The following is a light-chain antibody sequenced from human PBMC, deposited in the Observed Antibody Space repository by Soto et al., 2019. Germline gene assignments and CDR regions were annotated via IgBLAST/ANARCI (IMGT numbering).Light chain of an antibody. V-gene: IGLV2-14*01. CDR1: SSDVGGYNY. Sequence: QSALTQPASVSGSPGQSITISCTGTSSDVGGYNYVSWYQQHPGKAPKLMIYEVSNRPSGVSNRFSGSKSGNTASLTISGLQAEDEADYSCSSYTSSSTPYVFGTGTKLTV. CDR3: SSYTSSSTPYV. J-gene: IGLJ1*01. CDR2: EVS.